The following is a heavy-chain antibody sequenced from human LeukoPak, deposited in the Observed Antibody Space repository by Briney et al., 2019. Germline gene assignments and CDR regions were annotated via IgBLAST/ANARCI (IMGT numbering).Heavy chain of an antibody. CDR2: ISGSGGNT. CDR1: GFTFSSYV. Sequence: PGGSLRLSCAVSGFTFSSYVMSWVRQAPGKGLEWVSAISGSGGNTYYADSVKGRFTISRDNSKNTLYLQMNSLRDEDTAVYYCAKFEFGFWGQGTLVTVS. CDR3: AKFEFGF. D-gene: IGHD3-16*01. V-gene: IGHV3-23*01. J-gene: IGHJ4*02.